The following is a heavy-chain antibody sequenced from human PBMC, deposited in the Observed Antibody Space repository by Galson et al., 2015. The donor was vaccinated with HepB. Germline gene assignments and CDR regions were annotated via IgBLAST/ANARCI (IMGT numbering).Heavy chain of an antibody. CDR1: GFTFNSYA. V-gene: IGHV3-23*01. CDR3: AKDVRGERTLLWFGDY. J-gene: IGHJ4*02. Sequence: SLRLSCAASGFTFNSYAMMWVRQAPGKGLEWVSSIGAGGRNTYYADSVKGRFTISRDNSKNTLFLQMNSLRAEDTALYFCAKDVRGERTLLWFGDYWGQGTLVTVSS. D-gene: IGHD3-10*01. CDR2: IGAGGRNT.